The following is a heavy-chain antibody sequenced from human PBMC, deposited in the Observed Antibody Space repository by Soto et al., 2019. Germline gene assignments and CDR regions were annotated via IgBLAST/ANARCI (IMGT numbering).Heavy chain of an antibody. D-gene: IGHD3-3*01. V-gene: IGHV1-18*01. J-gene: IGHJ5*02. CDR1: GYTFTSYG. Sequence: GASVKVSCKASGYTFTSYGISWVRQAPGQGLEWMGWISAYNGNTNYAQRLQGRVTMTTDTSTSTAYMELRSLRSDDTAVYYCARVPVNITIFGAVWDNNWFDPSGQGTLVTVSS. CDR3: ARVPVNITIFGAVWDNNWFDP. CDR2: ISAYNGNT.